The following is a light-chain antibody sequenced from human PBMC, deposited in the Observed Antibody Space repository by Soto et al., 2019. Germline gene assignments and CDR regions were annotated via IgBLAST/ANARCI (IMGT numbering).Light chain of an antibody. CDR3: QHYATSPRT. V-gene: IGKV3-20*01. J-gene: IGKJ1*01. CDR1: RSISSSY. CDR2: GAS. Sequence: EVVLTQSPGTLSLSPGERATLSCRTSRSISSSYLAWYQQKAGQAPRLLIYGASSRANGIPDRFSGSGSGTDFTLTITRLEPEDFAVYYCQHYATSPRTFGQGTKVEVK.